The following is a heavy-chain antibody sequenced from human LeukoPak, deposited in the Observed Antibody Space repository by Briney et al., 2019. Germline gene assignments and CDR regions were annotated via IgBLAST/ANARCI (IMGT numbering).Heavy chain of an antibody. CDR3: ARVGIAAAGTVDY. V-gene: IGHV3-69-1*01. CDR2: IGSDNKP. J-gene: IGHJ4*02. CDR1: GFTFSAYA. D-gene: IGHD6-13*01. Sequence: GGSLRLSCEASGFTFSAYAMTWVRQAPGKGLEWVSSIGSDNKPHYSESVKGRFAISRDNAKNSLYLQMNSLRAEDTALYYCARVGIAAAGTVDYWGQGTLVTVSS.